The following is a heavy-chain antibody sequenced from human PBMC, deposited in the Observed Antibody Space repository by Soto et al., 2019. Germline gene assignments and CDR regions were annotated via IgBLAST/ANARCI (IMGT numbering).Heavy chain of an antibody. CDR2: IYDSGTT. V-gene: IGHV4-31*03. J-gene: IGHJ4*02. Sequence: SETLSLTCTVSGDSISSGAYYWSWIRQRPGKGLEYIGYIYDSGTTYYNPSLKGRVTISVDTSKNQFSLKLASVTAADTAVYYCARATPYDYVWGSFFDYWGQGTLVTVSS. CDR3: ARATPYDYVWGSFFDY. D-gene: IGHD3-16*01. CDR1: GDSISSGAYY.